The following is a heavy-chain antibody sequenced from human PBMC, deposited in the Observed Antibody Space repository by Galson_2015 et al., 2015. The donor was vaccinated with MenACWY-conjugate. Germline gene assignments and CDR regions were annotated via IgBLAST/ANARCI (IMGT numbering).Heavy chain of an antibody. J-gene: IGHJ4*02. Sequence: SLRLSCAASGFTFSLYSMNWVRQAPGKGLEWISYISTSSSTIYYVDSVKGRFTISRDNAKNSLYLQMDSLRAEDTAVYYCAKGVSTVPTDRLDYWGQGTLVTASS. D-gene: IGHD4-17*01. V-gene: IGHV3-48*01. CDR3: AKGVSTVPTDRLDY. CDR1: GFTFSLYS. CDR2: ISTSSSTI.